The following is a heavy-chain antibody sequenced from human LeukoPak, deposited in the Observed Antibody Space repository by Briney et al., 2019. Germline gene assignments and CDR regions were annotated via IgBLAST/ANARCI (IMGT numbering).Heavy chain of an antibody. CDR2: ISAYNGNT. J-gene: IGHJ4*02. CDR3: ARGIAAAGIPNLTSGLPFDY. D-gene: IGHD6-13*01. CDR1: GYTFTSYG. Sequence: ASVKVSCKASGYTFTSYGISWVRQAPGQGLEWIGWISAYNGNTNYAQKLQGRVTMTTDTSTSTAYVELRSLRSDDTAVYYCARGIAAAGIPNLTSGLPFDYWGQGTLVTVSS. V-gene: IGHV1-18*01.